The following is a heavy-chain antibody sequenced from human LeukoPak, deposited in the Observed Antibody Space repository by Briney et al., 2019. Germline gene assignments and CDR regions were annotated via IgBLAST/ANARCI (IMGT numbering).Heavy chain of an antibody. D-gene: IGHD5-24*01. Sequence: SVKGRFTISRDNAKNSLYLQMNSLRAEDTAVYYCAKGGTDGYNYDWGQGTLVTVSS. CDR3: AKGGTDGYNYD. V-gene: IGHV3-21*04. J-gene: IGHJ4*02.